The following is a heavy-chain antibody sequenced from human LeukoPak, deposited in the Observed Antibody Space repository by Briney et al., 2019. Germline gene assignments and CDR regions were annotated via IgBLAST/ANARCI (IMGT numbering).Heavy chain of an antibody. D-gene: IGHD5-12*01. CDR3: ARPGYSGYGYFDS. CDR2: IDLIDSEN. V-gene: IGHV5-10-1*01. CDR1: GYNFITYW. J-gene: IGHJ4*02. Sequence: GESLKISCKGSGYNFITYWSTWVRQMPGKGLEWMGRIDLIDSENNSHPSFQGHVTISADKSISTVYLQWSSLEASDTAMYYCARPGYSGYGYFDSWGQGTPVTVSS.